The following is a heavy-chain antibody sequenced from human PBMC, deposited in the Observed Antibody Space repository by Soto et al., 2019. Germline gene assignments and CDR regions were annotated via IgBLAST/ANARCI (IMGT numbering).Heavy chain of an antibody. V-gene: IGHV1-18*01. CDR1: GYTFTSYG. J-gene: IGHJ4*02. Sequence: GPSVKVSCKASGYTFTSYGISWVRQAPGQGLEWMGWISAYNGNTNYAQKLQGRVTMTTDTSTSTAYMELRSLRSDDTAVYYCATFQYCSGGSCLDYWGQGALVTVSS. CDR2: ISAYNGNT. D-gene: IGHD2-15*01. CDR3: ATFQYCSGGSCLDY.